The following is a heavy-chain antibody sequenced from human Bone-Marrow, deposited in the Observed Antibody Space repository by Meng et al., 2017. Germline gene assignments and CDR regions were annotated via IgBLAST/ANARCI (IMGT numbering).Heavy chain of an antibody. Sequence: ASVKVSCKASGYTFTSYGISWVRQAPGQGLEWMGWISAYNGNTNYAQKLQGRVTMTTDTSTSTAHMELRSLRSDDTAVYYCARDEGSWVFSYGSFDYWGQGTLVTVSS. D-gene: IGHD6-13*01. V-gene: IGHV1-18*01. J-gene: IGHJ4*02. CDR3: ARDEGSWVFSYGSFDY. CDR2: ISAYNGNT. CDR1: GYTFTSYG.